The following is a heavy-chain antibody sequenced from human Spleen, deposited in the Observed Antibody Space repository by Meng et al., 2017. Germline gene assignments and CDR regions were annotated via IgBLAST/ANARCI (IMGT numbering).Heavy chain of an antibody. D-gene: IGHD6-13*01. CDR3: ARVEGTIAAAGGSWFDP. CDR2: INHSGST. V-gene: IGHV4-34*01. J-gene: IGHJ5*02. CDR1: CGSFRDYY. Sequence: QVEPQQWGAGLLKPSETLYLTCVVSCGSFRDYYWSWIRQPPGKGLEWIGEINHSGSTNYNPSLKSRVTISVDTSKNQFSLKLSSVTAADTAVYYCARVEGTIAAAGGSWFDPWGQGTLVTVSS.